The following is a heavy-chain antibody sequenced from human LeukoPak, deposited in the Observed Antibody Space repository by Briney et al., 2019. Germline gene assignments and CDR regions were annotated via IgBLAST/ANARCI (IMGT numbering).Heavy chain of an antibody. CDR1: VGSVSSVSYY. D-gene: IGHD2-2*01. CDR3: ARDKDIGVVPGAMAWDYYYGMDV. V-gene: IGHV4-61*01. Sequence: SETLSLTCTVSVGSVSSVSYYWSWIRQPPGNGLEWIGYIYYSGSTNYNPSLKSRVTISVDTSKNQFSLKLSSVTAADTGVYYCARDKDIGVVPGAMAWDYYYGMDVWGKGTPVTVSS. J-gene: IGHJ6*04. CDR2: IYYSGST.